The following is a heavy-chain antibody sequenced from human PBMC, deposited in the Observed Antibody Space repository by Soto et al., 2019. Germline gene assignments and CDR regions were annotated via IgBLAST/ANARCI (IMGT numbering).Heavy chain of an antibody. CDR3: ARGITLNGCKSDY. D-gene: IGHD3-16*01. J-gene: IGHJ4*02. CDR2: IFHSGGT. Sequence: TMSLTFAVSGGSINNSNWWSWVRPPPGKGLEWIGDIFHSGGTNYNPSLKSRVTISVDTSKNQFSLKLSSVTAADTAVYYCARGITLNGCKSDYWGQGTLVTVSS. CDR1: GGSINNSNW. V-gene: IGHV4-4*02.